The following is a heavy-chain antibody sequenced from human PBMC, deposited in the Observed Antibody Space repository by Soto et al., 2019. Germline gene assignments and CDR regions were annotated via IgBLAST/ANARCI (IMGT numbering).Heavy chain of an antibody. CDR2: ISSSSSYI. CDR3: ARDNGSSSWYPLDY. V-gene: IGHV3-21*01. CDR1: GFTFSSYS. Sequence: GGSLRLSCAASGFTFSSYSMNWVRQDPGKGLEWVSSISSSSSYIYYADSVKGRFTISRDNAKNSLYLQMNSLRAEDTAVYYCARDNGSSSWYPLDYWGQGTLVTVSS. J-gene: IGHJ4*02. D-gene: IGHD6-13*01.